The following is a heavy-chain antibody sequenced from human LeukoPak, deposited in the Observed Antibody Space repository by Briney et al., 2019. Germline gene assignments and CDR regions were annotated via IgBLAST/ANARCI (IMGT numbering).Heavy chain of an antibody. D-gene: IGHD6-19*01. Sequence: GGSLRLSCTASGYTFSDYGMHWVRQAPGKGLEWLSVISYSGVVKFYADSVKGRFTISRDNSKNTLYLQMNSLTAEDTAVYYCARDRITVTGSTWFDPWGQGTLVTVSS. CDR1: GYTFSDYG. CDR2: ISYSGVVK. CDR3: ARDRITVTGSTWFDP. J-gene: IGHJ5*02. V-gene: IGHV3-33*08.